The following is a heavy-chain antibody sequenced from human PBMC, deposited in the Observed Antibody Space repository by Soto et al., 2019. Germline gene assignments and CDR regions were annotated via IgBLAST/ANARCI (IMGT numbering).Heavy chain of an antibody. J-gene: IGHJ4*02. Sequence: QVQLVQSGAEVKKPGSSVKVSCKASGGTFSSYAISWVRQAPGQGLEWMGGIIPIFGAANYAQKFQGRVTITADESTSTAYMELSSLRSEDTAVYYCAREYYDSSGWGEVFDYWGQGPLVTVSS. CDR3: AREYYDSSGWGEVFDY. CDR1: GGTFSSYA. CDR2: IIPIFGAA. V-gene: IGHV1-69*01. D-gene: IGHD3-22*01.